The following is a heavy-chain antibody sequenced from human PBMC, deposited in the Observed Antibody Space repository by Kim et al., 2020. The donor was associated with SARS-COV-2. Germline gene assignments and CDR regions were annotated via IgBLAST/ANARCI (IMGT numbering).Heavy chain of an antibody. D-gene: IGHD4-17*01. CDR3: ARGTTVTTYGLGY. Sequence: SVKVSCKASGGTFSSYAISWVRQAPGQGLEWMGGFIPIFGTANYAQKFQGRVTITAYESTSTAYMELSSLRSEDTAVYYCARGTTVTTYGLGYWGQGTLVTVSS. V-gene: IGHV1-69*13. CDR1: GGTFSSYA. J-gene: IGHJ4*02. CDR2: FIPIFGTA.